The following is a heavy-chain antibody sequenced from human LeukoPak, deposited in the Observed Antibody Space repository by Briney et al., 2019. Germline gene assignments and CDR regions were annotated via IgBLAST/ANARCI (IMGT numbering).Heavy chain of an antibody. J-gene: IGHJ3*02. V-gene: IGHV3-53*01. CDR2: IYSGGST. CDR3: ARDTAFDI. CDR1: GFTVSSNY. Sequence: PGGSLRLSCAASGFTVSSNYMSWVRQAPGKGVEWVSVIYSGGSTYYADSVKGRFPISRDNSKNTLYLQMNSLRAEDTAVYYCARDTAFDIWGQGTMVTVSS.